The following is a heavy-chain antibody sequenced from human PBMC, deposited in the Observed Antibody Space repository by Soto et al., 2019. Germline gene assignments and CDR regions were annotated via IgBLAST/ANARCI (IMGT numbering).Heavy chain of an antibody. CDR1: GFTFRNYA. CDR2: ITGTGSST. V-gene: IGHV3-23*01. CDR3: AKTPNSRLLNS. J-gene: IGHJ4*02. Sequence: LLESGGGLVQPGESLKLSCAVSGFTFRNYAMSWVRQAPGKGLEWVAGITGTGSSTSYSDSMRGRFTISRDNSKNTLYLLMNSLRAEVTAVYWCAKTPNSRLLNSWGQGALVTVSS. D-gene: IGHD3-9*01.